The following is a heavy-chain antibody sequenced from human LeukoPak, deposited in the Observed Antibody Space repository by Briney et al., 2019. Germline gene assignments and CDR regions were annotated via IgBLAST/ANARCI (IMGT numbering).Heavy chain of an antibody. J-gene: IGHJ4*02. CDR3: ARSGGSGRYRWDY. D-gene: IGHD3-10*01. Sequence: ASVKVSCKASGYTCTNYAMNWVRQAPGQGLQWMGWIATNTGNPTYAQGFRGRFVFSLDTPVNTAYLQINSLEADDTAVYYCARSGGSGRYRWDYWGQGTLVTVSS. CDR1: GYTCTNYA. CDR2: IATNTGNP. V-gene: IGHV7-4-1*02.